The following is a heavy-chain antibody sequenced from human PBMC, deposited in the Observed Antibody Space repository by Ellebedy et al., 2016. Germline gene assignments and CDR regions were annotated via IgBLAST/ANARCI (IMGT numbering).Heavy chain of an antibody. D-gene: IGHD1-26*01. J-gene: IGHJ4*02. CDR1: GFTFSSYT. CDR2: IRSQADGGTT. Sequence: GESLKISCAASGFTFSSYTMNWVRQAPGRGREWVGRIRSQADGGTTHYSAPVQGRFSIPRDDSKNTLYLQLSSLTTEDTAVYYCATERGWARPLDSWGQGTQVTVSS. CDR3: ATERGWARPLDS. V-gene: IGHV3-15*01.